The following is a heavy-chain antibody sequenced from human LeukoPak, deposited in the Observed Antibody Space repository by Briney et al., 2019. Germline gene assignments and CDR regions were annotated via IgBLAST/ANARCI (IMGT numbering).Heavy chain of an antibody. CDR2: IYYSGST. V-gene: IGHV4-59*01. CDR1: GGSISSYY. D-gene: IGHD4/OR15-4a*01. J-gene: IGHJ5*02. CDR3: ARALGLTSAWFDP. Sequence: PSETLSLTCTVSGGSISSYYWSWIRPPPGKGLEWIGYIYYSGSTNYNPSLKSRVTISVDTSKNQFSLKLSSVTAADTAVYYCARALGLTSAWFDPWGQGTLVTVSS.